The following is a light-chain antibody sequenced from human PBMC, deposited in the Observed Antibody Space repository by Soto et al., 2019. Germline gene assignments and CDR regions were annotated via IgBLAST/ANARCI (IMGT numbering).Light chain of an antibody. Sequence: DIQMTQSPSTLSGSVGDRVTITCRASQTISSWLAWYQQKPGKAPKLLIYKASTLKSGVPSRFSGSGSGTEFTLTISSLQPEDFATYSCQQYYISWSLGHGTKVDI. CDR3: QQYYISWS. J-gene: IGKJ1*01. CDR2: KAS. V-gene: IGKV1-5*03. CDR1: QTISSW.